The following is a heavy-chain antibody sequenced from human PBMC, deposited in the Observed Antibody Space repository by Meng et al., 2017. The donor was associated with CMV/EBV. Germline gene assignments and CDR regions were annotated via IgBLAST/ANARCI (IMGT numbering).Heavy chain of an antibody. CDR1: GYTFTGYY. J-gene: IGHJ6*02. CDR3: ASSNYGLHYYGMDV. V-gene: IGHV1-2*02. D-gene: IGHD4-17*01. CDR2: INPNSGGT. Sequence: SVNVSCKSSGYTFTGYYMHWVRQAPGQGLEWMEWINPNSGGTNYAQKFQGRVTMTRDTSISTAYMELSRLRSDDTAVYYRASSNYGLHYYGMDVWGQGTTVTVSS.